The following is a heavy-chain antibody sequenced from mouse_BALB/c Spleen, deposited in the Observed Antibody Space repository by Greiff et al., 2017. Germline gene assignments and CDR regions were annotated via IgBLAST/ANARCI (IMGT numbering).Heavy chain of an antibody. Sequence: EVKVEESGGGLVQPGGSMKLSCVASGFTFTNYWMNWVRQSPEKGLEWVAEIRLKSNNYATHYAESVKGRFTISRDDSKSSVYLQMNNLRAEDTGIYYCTRDDYDYEIDDWGQGTTLTVSA. CDR2: IRLKSNNYAT. CDR1: GFTFTNYW. V-gene: IGHV6-6*02. D-gene: IGHD2-4*01. CDR3: TRDDYDYEIDD. J-gene: IGHJ2*01.